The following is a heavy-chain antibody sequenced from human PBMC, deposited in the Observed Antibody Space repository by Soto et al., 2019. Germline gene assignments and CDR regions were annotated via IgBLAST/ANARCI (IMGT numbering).Heavy chain of an antibody. D-gene: IGHD3-16*01. CDR3: TRGHWALDS. CDR1: GGSISHYY. Sequence: SETLSLTCTVSGGSISHYYWSWIRQPPGKGLEWIAYIYYNGTTNSNPSLKGRVTISLDMSKSQFSLKLTSVTAADTAVYYCTRGHWALDSWAQGTLVTVSS. J-gene: IGHJ5*01. V-gene: IGHV4-59*01. CDR2: IYYNGTT.